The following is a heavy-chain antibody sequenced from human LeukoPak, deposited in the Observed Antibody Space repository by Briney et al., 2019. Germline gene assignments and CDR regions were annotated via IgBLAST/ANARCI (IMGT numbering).Heavy chain of an antibody. D-gene: IGHD2-21*02. Sequence: SETLSLTCTVSGDSISRSSHYWAWIRQPPGKGLEWIGSIYYSGTTYYNPSLKSRVTISVDTSKNQFSLKLSSVTAADTAVYYCASYCGGDCLNRADAFDIWGQGTMVTVSS. CDR2: IYYSGTT. CDR3: ASYCGGDCLNRADAFDI. V-gene: IGHV4-39*07. CDR1: GDSISRSSHY. J-gene: IGHJ3*02.